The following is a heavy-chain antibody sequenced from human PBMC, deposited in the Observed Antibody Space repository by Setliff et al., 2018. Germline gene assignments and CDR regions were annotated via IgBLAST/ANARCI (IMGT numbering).Heavy chain of an antibody. CDR3: ARVSPRARKLTGDLDY. D-gene: IGHD7-27*01. V-gene: IGHV1-69*10. J-gene: IGHJ4*02. CDR2: IIPILGIA. Sequence: SVKVSCKASGGTFSSYAISWVRQAPGQGLEWMGGIIPILGIANYAQKFQGRVTITADKSASTAYMELSSLRSEDTAVYYCARVSPRARKLTGDLDYWGQGTLVTVSS. CDR1: GGTFSSYA.